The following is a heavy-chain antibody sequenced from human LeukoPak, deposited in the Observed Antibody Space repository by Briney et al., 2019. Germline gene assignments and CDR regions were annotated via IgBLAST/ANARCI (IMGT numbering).Heavy chain of an antibody. D-gene: IGHD3-3*01. CDR3: ARDRERITILGVAPAFDY. CDR1: GGTFSSYA. J-gene: IGHJ4*02. CDR2: IIPIFGTA. V-gene: IGHV1-69*13. Sequence: SVKVSCKASGGTFSSYAISWVRQAPGQGLEWMGGIIPIFGTANYAQNFQGRVTITADESTSTAYMELSSLRSEDTAVYYCARDRERITILGVAPAFDYWGQGTLVTVSS.